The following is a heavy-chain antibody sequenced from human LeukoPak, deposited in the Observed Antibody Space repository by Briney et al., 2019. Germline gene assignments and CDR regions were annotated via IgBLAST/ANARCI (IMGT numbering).Heavy chain of an antibody. V-gene: IGHV3-66*01. D-gene: IGHD2-21*02. CDR1: GFTVSSKY. Sequence: GGSLRLSCAASGFTVSSKYMSWVRQAPGKGLEWVSVIYSGGSTYYADSVKGRFTISRDNSKNTLYLQMNSLRAEDTAVYYCASERTLDCGGDCYTDYWGQGTLVTVSS. CDR2: IYSGGST. J-gene: IGHJ4*02. CDR3: ASERTLDCGGDCYTDY.